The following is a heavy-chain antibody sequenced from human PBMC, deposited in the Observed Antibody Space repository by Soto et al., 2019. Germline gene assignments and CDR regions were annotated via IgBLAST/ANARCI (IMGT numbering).Heavy chain of an antibody. CDR3: ARSYYDSSGYYYDMDY. CDR1: GYNYDTDW. CDR2: IFPRDSDT. V-gene: IGHV5-51*01. Sequence: GESLKISCXGSGYNYDTDWIAWVRQMPGKGLEWMGIIFPRDSDTRYRPSFQGQVTISADRSTTTAYLQWYSLKASDTAMYYCARSYYDSSGYYYDMDYWGQGTLVTVSS. D-gene: IGHD3-22*01. J-gene: IGHJ4*02.